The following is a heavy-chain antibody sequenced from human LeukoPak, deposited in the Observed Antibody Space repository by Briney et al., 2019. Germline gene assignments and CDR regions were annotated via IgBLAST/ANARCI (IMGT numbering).Heavy chain of an antibody. CDR1: GGSISSSNW. Sequence: SETLSLTCAVSGGSISSSNWWSWVRQPPGKGLEWIGEIYDSGSTNYNPSLKSRVTISVDTSKNQFSLKLSSVTAVDTAVYYCARRVGYCSSTSCNNWFDPWGQGTLVTVSS. D-gene: IGHD2-2*01. CDR3: ARRVGYCSSTSCNNWFDP. CDR2: IYDSGST. V-gene: IGHV4-4*02. J-gene: IGHJ5*02.